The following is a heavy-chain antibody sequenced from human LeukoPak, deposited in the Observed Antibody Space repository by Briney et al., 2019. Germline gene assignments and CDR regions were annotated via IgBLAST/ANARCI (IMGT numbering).Heavy chain of an antibody. D-gene: IGHD3-16*01. Sequence: GGSLRLSCAASGITLSDQYMEWVRQTPGKGLEWVGRTRSKANNHTTEYAASVKGRFTISREDSNNSLYLQMNSLKTEDTAVYYCARMTFGGMDVWGKGTTVTVSS. V-gene: IGHV3-72*01. CDR2: TRSKANNHTT. J-gene: IGHJ6*04. CDR1: GITLSDQY. CDR3: ARMTFGGMDV.